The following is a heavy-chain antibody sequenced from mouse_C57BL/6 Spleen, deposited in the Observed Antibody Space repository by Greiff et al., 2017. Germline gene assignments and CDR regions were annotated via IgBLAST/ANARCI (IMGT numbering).Heavy chain of an antibody. CDR2: IDPSDSET. V-gene: IGHV1-52*01. Sequence: VQLQQSGAELVRPGSSVKLSCKASGYTFTSYWMHWVKQRPIQGLEWIGNIDPSDSETHYNQKFKDKATLTVDKSSSTAYMQLSSLTSEDSAVYYCARRDYYGSSYYAMDYWGQGTSVTVSS. CDR1: GYTFTSYW. J-gene: IGHJ4*01. D-gene: IGHD1-1*01. CDR3: ARRDYYGSSYYAMDY.